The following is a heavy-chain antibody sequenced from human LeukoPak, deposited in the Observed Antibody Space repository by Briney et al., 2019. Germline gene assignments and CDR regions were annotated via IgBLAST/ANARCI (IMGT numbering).Heavy chain of an antibody. CDR1: GGSFSGYY. J-gene: IGHJ5*02. CDR3: ARGLVLHQPLREWFDP. V-gene: IGHV4-34*01. D-gene: IGHD3-10*01. Sequence: PSETLSLTCAVYGGSFSGYYWSWIRQPPGKGLEWIGEINHSGSTNYNPSLKSRVTISVDTSKTQFSLKLSSVTAADTAVYYCARGLVLHQPLREWFDPWGQGTLVTVSS. CDR2: INHSGST.